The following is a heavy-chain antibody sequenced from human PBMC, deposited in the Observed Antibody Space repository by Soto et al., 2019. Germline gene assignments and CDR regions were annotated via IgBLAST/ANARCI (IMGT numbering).Heavy chain of an antibody. V-gene: IGHV3-23*01. D-gene: IGHD2-15*01. J-gene: IGHJ2*01. CDR3: AKGAAQWWLANWYFDL. CDR2: ISGSGGST. CDR1: GFTFSSYA. Sequence: EVQLLESGGGLVQPGGSLRLSCAASGFTFSSYAMSWVRQAPGKGLEWVSAISGSGGSTYYADSVKGRFTISRDNSKNTLYVQMNSLRAEDTAVYYCAKGAAQWWLANWYFDLWGRGTLVTVSS.